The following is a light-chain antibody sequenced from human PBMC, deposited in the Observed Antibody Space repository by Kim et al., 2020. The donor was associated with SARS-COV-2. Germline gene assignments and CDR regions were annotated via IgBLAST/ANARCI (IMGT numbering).Light chain of an antibody. Sequence: QSITISCTGTSMDVGGYNYVSWYQQHPGKAPKLMIYDVSNRPSGVSNRFSGSKSGNTASLTISGLQAEDEADYYCSSYTSSSHVVFGGGTQLTVL. J-gene: IGLJ2*01. CDR2: DVS. CDR1: SMDVGGYNY. V-gene: IGLV2-14*03. CDR3: SSYTSSSHVV.